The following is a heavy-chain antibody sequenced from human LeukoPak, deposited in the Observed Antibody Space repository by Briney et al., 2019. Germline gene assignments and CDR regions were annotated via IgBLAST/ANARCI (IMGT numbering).Heavy chain of an antibody. J-gene: IGHJ4*02. Sequence: PSETLSLTCAVSSGSMSSYYWSWIRQPPGKGLEWIGYIYYTGVTNYSPSLKRRLTISLDTAMKQFSLNLRSVTAADTAMYYCARRGSGYPLDCWGQGTLVTVSS. CDR2: IYYTGVT. V-gene: IGHV4-59*01. CDR3: ARRGSGYPLDC. CDR1: SGSMSSYY. D-gene: IGHD3-22*01.